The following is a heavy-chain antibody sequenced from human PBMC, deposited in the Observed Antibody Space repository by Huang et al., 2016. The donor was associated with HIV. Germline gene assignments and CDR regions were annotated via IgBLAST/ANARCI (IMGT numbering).Heavy chain of an antibody. CDR3: ARDYYDSRGYDIHAVVDY. Sequence: QVQLVQSGSELRKPGASVKVSCQASGYTFTRYAMNWVRQAPGQGLEWMGWIKPNTGNPTYTQAFTGRFVLSLDTSVSTAYLQISSLEAEDTAVYYCARDYYDSRGYDIHAVVDYWGQGTLVTVSS. D-gene: IGHD3-22*01. CDR2: IKPNTGNP. CDR1: GYTFTRYA. J-gene: IGHJ4*02. V-gene: IGHV7-4-1*02.